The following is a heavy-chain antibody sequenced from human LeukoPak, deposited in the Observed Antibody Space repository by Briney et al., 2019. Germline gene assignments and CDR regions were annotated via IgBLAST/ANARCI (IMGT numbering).Heavy chain of an antibody. J-gene: IGHJ6*03. CDR1: EYTFTENY. V-gene: IGHV1-2*02. CDR2: INPNSGVT. Sequence: ASVTVSCKASEYTFTENYMDWVRQAPGEGLEWMGWINPNSGVTNYAQKMEGRVTMTRHTSINTAYMELSRLRSDDTAVYYCARRCVHEIYYYSYYMDVWGKGTTVTVSS. CDR3: ARRCVHEIYYYSYYMDV. D-gene: IGHD5-24*01.